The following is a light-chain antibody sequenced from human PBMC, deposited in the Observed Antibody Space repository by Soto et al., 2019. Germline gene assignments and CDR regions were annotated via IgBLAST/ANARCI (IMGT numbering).Light chain of an antibody. V-gene: IGLV2-14*01. CDR1: IRDDGGYNY. CDR3: SSYTSSSTLVV. CDR2: DVS. J-gene: IGLJ1*01. Sequence: QYALPQPASVSRSPGQAIPISCTGTIRDDGGYNYVSWYQQHPGKAPKLMIYDVSNRPSGVSNRFSGSKSGNTASLTISGLQAEDEADYYCSSYTSSSTLVVFGTGTKVTVL.